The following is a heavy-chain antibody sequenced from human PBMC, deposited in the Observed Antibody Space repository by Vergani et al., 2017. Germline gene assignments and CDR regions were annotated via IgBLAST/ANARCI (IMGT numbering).Heavy chain of an antibody. D-gene: IGHD2-21*01. CDR1: GFTFDDYT. CDR3: AKVGGWSGGDYSRYFDL. J-gene: IGHJ2*01. V-gene: IGHV3-43*01. CDR2: ISWDGGST. Sequence: EVQLVESGGVVVQPGGSLRLSCAASGFTFDDYTMHWVRQAPGKGLEWVSLISWDGGSTYYADSVKGRFTISRDNAKNSLYLQMNSLRAEDTALYYCAKVGGWSGGDYSRYFDLWGRGTLVTVSS.